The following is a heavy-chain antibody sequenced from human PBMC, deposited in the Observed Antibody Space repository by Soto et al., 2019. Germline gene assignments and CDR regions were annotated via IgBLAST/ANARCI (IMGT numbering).Heavy chain of an antibody. J-gene: IGHJ5*02. CDR3: ARLYRSNSVGWFDP. V-gene: IGHV2-5*02. CDR1: GFSLTTSGVG. D-gene: IGHD4-4*01. Sequence: QITLRESGPTLVKPTQTLTLTCTFSGFSLTTSGVGVGWIRQPPGKALEWLALIYWDDDKRYSPSLKSRLTITKDTSKNQVVLTMTNMDPVDTATYYCARLYRSNSVGWFDPWGQGTLVTVSS. CDR2: IYWDDDK.